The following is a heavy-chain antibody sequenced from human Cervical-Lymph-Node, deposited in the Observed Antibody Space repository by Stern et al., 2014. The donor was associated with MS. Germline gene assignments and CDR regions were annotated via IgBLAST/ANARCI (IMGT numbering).Heavy chain of an antibody. CDR2: ISYDGSTE. J-gene: IGHJ4*02. D-gene: IGHD3-10*01. V-gene: IGHV3-30-3*01. CDR1: GFTFSSHA. Sequence: QVQLVQSGGGVVQPGKSLRLSCTASGFTFSSHAMHWVRQAPDKGLEWEAVISYDGSTEYYADSVKGRFTISRDNSKNTLYLQMNSLRSEDTAVYYCARGYFTEFFDYWGQGILVTVSS. CDR3: ARGYFTEFFDY.